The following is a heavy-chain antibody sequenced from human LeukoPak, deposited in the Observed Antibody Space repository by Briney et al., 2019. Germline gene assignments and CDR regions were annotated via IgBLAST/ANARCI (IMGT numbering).Heavy chain of an antibody. CDR2: ISDDGSNK. D-gene: IGHD3-3*02. V-gene: IGHV3-30*14. J-gene: IGHJ6*02. Sequence: GGSLRLSCAASGFTFRSYAMHWVRQVPGKGLEWVAVISDDGSNKYYAGSVKGRFTISRDYPKNTLYLQMNSLRAEDTAVYYCAREAAFNTDFYYYGMDVWGQGTTVTVSS. CDR3: AREAAFNTDFYYYGMDV. CDR1: GFTFRSYA.